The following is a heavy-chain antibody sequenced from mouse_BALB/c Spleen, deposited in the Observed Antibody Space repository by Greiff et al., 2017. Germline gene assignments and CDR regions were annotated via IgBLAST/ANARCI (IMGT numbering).Heavy chain of an antibody. CDR2: ISRGSSTI. CDR3: ARNDTARATYAMDC. CDR1: GFTFSSFG. Sequence: EVQRVESGGGLVQPGGSRKLSCAASGFTFSSFGMHWVRQAPEKGLEWVAYISRGSSTIYYADTVKGRFTISRDNPKNTLFLQMTSLRSEDTAMYYCARNDTARATYAMDCWGEGTSVTVSS. D-gene: IGHD3-1*01. J-gene: IGHJ4*01. V-gene: IGHV5-17*02.